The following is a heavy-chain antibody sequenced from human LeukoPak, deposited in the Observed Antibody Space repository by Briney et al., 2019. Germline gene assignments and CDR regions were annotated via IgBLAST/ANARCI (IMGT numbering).Heavy chain of an antibody. CDR1: GFTFSDYY. Sequence: GGSLRLSCAASGFTFSDYYMSWIRQAPGKGLEWVSHISNDYSTIYYVDSVEGRFTVSRDNAENSLYLQMINLRAEDTAVYYCARVYWSSRYFDLWGRGTLVTVSS. J-gene: IGHJ2*01. CDR2: ISNDYSTI. CDR3: ARVYWSSRYFDL. V-gene: IGHV3-11*01. D-gene: IGHD2-15*01.